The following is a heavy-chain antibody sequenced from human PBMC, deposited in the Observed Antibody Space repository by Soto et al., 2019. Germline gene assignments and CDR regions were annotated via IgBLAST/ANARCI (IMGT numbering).Heavy chain of an antibody. V-gene: IGHV4-4*02. CDR3: ARARGAIFGVVIRNWFDP. CDR1: GGSITSSNW. J-gene: IGHJ5*02. Sequence: QVQLQESGPGLAKPSGTLSLTCAVSGGSITSSNWWSWVRQSPRKGLEWVGEIFHNGSTNYNPSLKSRVTMSVDRSKNPFSLELRSVTAADTAVYYCARARGAIFGVVIRNWFDPWGQGTLVTVSS. CDR2: IFHNGST. D-gene: IGHD3-3*01.